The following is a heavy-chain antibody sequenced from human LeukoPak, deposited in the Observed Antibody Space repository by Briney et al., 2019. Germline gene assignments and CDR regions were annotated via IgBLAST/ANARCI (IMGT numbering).Heavy chain of an antibody. V-gene: IGHV1-69*13. D-gene: IGHD3-9*01. CDR2: IIPIFGTA. Sequence: SVKVSCKASGGTFSSYAISWVRQAPGQGLEWMRGIIPIFGTANYAQKFQGRVTITADESTSTAYMELSSLRSEDTAVYYCAREGVLRYFDWLSEPGYFDYWGQGTLVTVSS. CDR3: AREGVLRYFDWLSEPGYFDY. J-gene: IGHJ4*02. CDR1: GGTFSSYA.